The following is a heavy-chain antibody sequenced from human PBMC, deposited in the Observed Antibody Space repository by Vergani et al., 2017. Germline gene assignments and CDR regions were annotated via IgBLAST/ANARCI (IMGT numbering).Heavy chain of an antibody. D-gene: IGHD6-19*01. CDR1: GYILKDHY. Sequence: QVQLVQSGAEVRKPGASVRVSCKASGYILKDHYIHWVRQAPGQGLEWVGWISAYNGNTNYAQKLQGRVTMTTDTSTSTAYMELRSLRSDDTAVYYCAREQWLPIDYFDYWGQGTLVTVSS. V-gene: IGHV1-18*01. CDR2: ISAYNGNT. J-gene: IGHJ4*02. CDR3: AREQWLPIDYFDY.